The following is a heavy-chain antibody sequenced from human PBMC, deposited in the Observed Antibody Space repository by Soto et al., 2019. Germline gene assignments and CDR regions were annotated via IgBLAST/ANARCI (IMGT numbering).Heavy chain of an antibody. V-gene: IGHV4-59*08. D-gene: IGHD6-19*01. CDR1: GGSISSYY. CDR2: IYYSGST. CDR3: ARRYYSSGWHDY. Sequence: SETLSLTCTVSGGSISSYYWSWIRQPPGKGLEWIGYIYYSGSTNYNPSLKSRVTISVDTSKNQFSLKLSSVTAADTAVYYCARRYYSSGWHDYRGQGTLVTVSS. J-gene: IGHJ4*02.